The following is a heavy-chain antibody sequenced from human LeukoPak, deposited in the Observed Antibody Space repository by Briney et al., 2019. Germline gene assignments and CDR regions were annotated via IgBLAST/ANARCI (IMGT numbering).Heavy chain of an antibody. CDR2: IYHSGST. CDR3: ARLRMATIDY. Sequence: QASETLSLTCAVSGYSISSGYYWGWIRQPPGKGLEWIGSIYHSGSTYYNPSLKSRVTISVDTSKNQFSLKLISVTAADTAVYYCARLRMATIDYWGQGTLVTVA. V-gene: IGHV4-38-2*01. D-gene: IGHD5-24*01. J-gene: IGHJ4*02. CDR1: GYSISSGYY.